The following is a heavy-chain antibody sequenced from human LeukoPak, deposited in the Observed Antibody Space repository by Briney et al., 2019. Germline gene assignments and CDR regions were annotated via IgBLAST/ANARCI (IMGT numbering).Heavy chain of an antibody. CDR2: TFYRSKWYN. V-gene: IGHV6-1*01. CDR1: GDSVSSNSAA. J-gene: IGHJ4*02. D-gene: IGHD6-19*01. Sequence: SQTLSLTCAISGDSVSSNSAAWNWIRQSPSRGLEWLGMTFYRSKWYNDYIVSVESRININPDTSKNQFSLQLKSVTPEDTAMYYCAREEESSGWSFDYWGQGILVTVSS. CDR3: AREEESSGWSFDY.